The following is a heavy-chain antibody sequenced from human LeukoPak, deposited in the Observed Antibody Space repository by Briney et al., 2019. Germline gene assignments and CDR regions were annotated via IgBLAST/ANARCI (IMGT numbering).Heavy chain of an antibody. CDR1: GGSFSGYY. Sequence: ASETLSLTCAVYGGSFSGYYWSWIRQPPGKGLKWIGEINHSGSTNYNPSLKSRVTISVDTSKNQFSLKLSSVTAADTAVYYCARAPPGDIVVVPADNDAFDIWGQGTMVTVSS. CDR2: INHSGST. CDR3: ARAPPGDIVVVPADNDAFDI. D-gene: IGHD2-2*01. V-gene: IGHV4-34*01. J-gene: IGHJ3*02.